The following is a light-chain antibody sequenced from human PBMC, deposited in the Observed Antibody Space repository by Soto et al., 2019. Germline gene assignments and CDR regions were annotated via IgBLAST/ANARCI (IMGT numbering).Light chain of an antibody. CDR1: QSVSSD. CDR2: GAS. CDR3: QRYHKCPWT. J-gene: IGKJ1*01. Sequence: LVSGASQSVSSDLAWYQHKPGQAPRLLIYGASTRATGIPARFSCCRSGTDFTLSITVPQSLVFPVSYCQRYHKCPWTLGRGTKVDIK. V-gene: IGKV3-15*01.